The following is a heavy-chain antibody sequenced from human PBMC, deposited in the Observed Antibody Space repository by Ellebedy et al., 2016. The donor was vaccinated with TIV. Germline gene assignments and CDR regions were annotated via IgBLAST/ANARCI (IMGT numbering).Heavy chain of an antibody. CDR3: ARDGYAYATDV. V-gene: IGHV3-7*01. D-gene: IGHD5-18*01. CDR2: IKQDGSEK. Sequence: GGSLRLSCAASGFIFSTYWMYWVRQAPGKGLEWVANIKQDGSEKYYVDSVKGRFTISRDNAKDSLYLQMSSLRAEDTALYYCARDGYAYATDVWGQGTTVTVSS. CDR1: GFIFSTYW. J-gene: IGHJ6*02.